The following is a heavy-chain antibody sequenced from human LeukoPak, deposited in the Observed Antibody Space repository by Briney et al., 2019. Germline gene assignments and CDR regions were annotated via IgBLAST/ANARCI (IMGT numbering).Heavy chain of an antibody. D-gene: IGHD3-9*01. V-gene: IGHV4-38-2*02. CDR1: GYSISSGYY. CDR3: ARQTMDSPYDILTGYLAY. J-gene: IGHJ4*02. Sequence: SETLSLTCTVSGYSISSGYYWGWIRQPPGKGLEWIGYIYHTGSTYYNPSLKSRVTISVDTSKNQFSLKLSSVTAADTAVYYCARQTMDSPYDILTGYLAYWGQGTLVTVSS. CDR2: IYHTGST.